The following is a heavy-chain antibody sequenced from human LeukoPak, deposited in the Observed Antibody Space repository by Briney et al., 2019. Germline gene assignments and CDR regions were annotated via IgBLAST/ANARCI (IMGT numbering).Heavy chain of an antibody. D-gene: IGHD3-3*01. V-gene: IGHV4-59*01. CDR2: INYSGST. CDR1: GGSIRSDY. CDR3: GRASPYDNWSGYWFDP. J-gene: IGHJ5*02. Sequence: SETLSLTCTVSGGSIRSDYRSWVRQPPGKGLEWVGYINYSGSTTYNPSLKSRVTISVDQSKNQFSLKVNSVIAADAAVYYCGRASPYDNWSGYWFDPWGQGTLVTVSS.